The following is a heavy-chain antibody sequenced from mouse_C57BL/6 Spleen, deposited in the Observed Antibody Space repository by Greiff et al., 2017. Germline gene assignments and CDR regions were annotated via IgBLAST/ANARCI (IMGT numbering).Heavy chain of an antibody. Sequence: LVESGPELVKPGASVKISCKASGYSFTDYNMNWVKQSNGKSLEWIGVINPNYGTTSYNQKFKGKATLTVDQSSSPTYMQLNSLTSEDSAVYYCARPPSCSGSSYWYFDVWGTGTTVTVSS. J-gene: IGHJ1*03. CDR3: ARPPSCSGSSYWYFDV. CDR2: INPNYGTT. CDR1: GYSFTDYN. D-gene: IGHD1-1*01. V-gene: IGHV1-39*01.